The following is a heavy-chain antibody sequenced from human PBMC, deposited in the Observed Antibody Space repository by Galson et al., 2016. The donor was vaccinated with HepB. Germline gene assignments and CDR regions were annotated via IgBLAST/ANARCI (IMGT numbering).Heavy chain of an antibody. J-gene: IGHJ4*02. V-gene: IGHV3-53*01. CDR1: GFTVSNNY. CDR3: TKGVAGHDS. Sequence: SLRLSCAASGFTVSNNYITWVRQAPGKGLEWVSVIYSGGATYYADSVKGRFTISRDNFNNTVFLQMNSLRAEDTAVYFCTKGVAGHDSWGQGTLVTVSS. CDR2: IYSGGAT. D-gene: IGHD6-19*01.